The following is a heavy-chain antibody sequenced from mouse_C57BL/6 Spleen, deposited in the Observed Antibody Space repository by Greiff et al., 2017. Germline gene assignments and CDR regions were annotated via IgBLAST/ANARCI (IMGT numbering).Heavy chain of an antibody. V-gene: IGHV3-6*01. Sequence: EVQLQESGPGLVKPSQSLSLTCSITGYSITSGYYWNWIRQFPGNKLEWMGYISYDGSNNYNPSLKNRISITRDTSKNQFFLKLNSVTTEDTATYYCARDITPYNFDYWGQGTTLTVSS. CDR1: GYSITSGYY. CDR3: ARDITPYNFDY. J-gene: IGHJ2*01. D-gene: IGHD1-2*01. CDR2: ISYDGSN.